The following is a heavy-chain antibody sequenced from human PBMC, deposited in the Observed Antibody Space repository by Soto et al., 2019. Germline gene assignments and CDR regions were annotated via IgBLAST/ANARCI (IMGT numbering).Heavy chain of an antibody. CDR1: GFTVSSYG. Sequence: QVQLVESGGGVVQPGRSLRLSCAVSGFTVSSYGMHWVRQAPGKGLEWVAVISRDGGTKFYADSVKGRFTISKDNSRNTRFLKMNSLRGDEMAVYYCTGEVASGYWGQGTLVTVSS. CDR3: TGEVASGY. CDR2: ISRDGGTK. D-gene: IGHD2-8*02. V-gene: IGHV3-30*03. J-gene: IGHJ4*02.